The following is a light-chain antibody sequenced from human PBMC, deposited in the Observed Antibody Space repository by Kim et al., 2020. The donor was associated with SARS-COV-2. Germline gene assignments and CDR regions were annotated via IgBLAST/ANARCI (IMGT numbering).Light chain of an antibody. CDR3: QQYNPYAT. CDR1: QNIYNS. Sequence: GDRVTITCRTSQNIYNSLAWYQQKPGKPPKLLISETSTLKRGVPSRFSGSGSGTEFILTISSLQPDDFATYYCQQYNPYATFGQGTNV. CDR2: ETS. V-gene: IGKV1-5*03. J-gene: IGKJ1*01.